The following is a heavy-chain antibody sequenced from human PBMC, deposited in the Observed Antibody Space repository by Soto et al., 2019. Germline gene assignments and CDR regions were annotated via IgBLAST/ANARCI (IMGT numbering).Heavy chain of an antibody. CDR2: ISISGTTI. V-gene: IGHV3-11*01. CDR3: ASFRGDGYYNF. CDR1: GFTLSDYY. D-gene: IGHD3-9*01. J-gene: IGHJ4*02. Sequence: QVQLVESGGGLVKPGGSLRLSCAASGFTLSDYYMTWIRQAPGKGLEWVSDISISGTTIHYADSVRGRFTISRDNAKNSLWLQMNTLRADDTAVYYCASFRGDGYYNFWGQGTLVTVSS.